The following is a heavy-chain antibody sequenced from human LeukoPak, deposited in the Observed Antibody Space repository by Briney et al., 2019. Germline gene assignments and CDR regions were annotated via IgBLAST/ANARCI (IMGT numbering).Heavy chain of an antibody. CDR1: GFTFSSYG. J-gene: IGHJ6*02. CDR2: LSDDGSNK. V-gene: IGHV3-30*03. Sequence: GRSLRVSCAASGFTFSSYGMHWVRQAPGKGLEWVAVLSDDGSNKYYADSVKGRFTISRDNSMNTLYLQMNSLRAEDTAVYYCARERYGSGSYSYYYYGMDVWGQGTTVTVSS. D-gene: IGHD3-10*01. CDR3: ARERYGSGSYSYYYYGMDV.